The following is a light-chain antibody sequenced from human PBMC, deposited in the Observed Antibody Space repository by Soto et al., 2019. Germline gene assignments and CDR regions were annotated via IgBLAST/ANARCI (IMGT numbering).Light chain of an antibody. CDR3: NSYTTSNPVI. CDR2: DVS. V-gene: IGLV2-14*01. CDR1: NNDVGGYNS. Sequence: QSALTQPASVSGSPGQSITISCTGTNNDVGGYNSVSWYQQHPGRAPKLIIYDVSTRPSGVSNRFSGSKSGNTASLTISGLQAEDEADYFCNSYTTSNPVIFGGGTQLTVL. J-gene: IGLJ2*01.